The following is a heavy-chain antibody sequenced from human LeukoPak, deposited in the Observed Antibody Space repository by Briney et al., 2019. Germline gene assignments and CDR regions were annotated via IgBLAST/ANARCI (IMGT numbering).Heavy chain of an antibody. CDR3: ARSSLIAAAGYYYYYGMDV. D-gene: IGHD6-13*01. Sequence: GGSLRLSCAASGFIVSSNYMSWGRQAPGKGLEWVSVIYSGGSTYYADSVKGRFTISRDNSKNTLYLQMNSLRAEGTAVYYCARSSLIAAAGYYYYYGMDVWGQGTTVTVSS. J-gene: IGHJ6*02. CDR1: GFIVSSNY. CDR2: IYSGGST. V-gene: IGHV3-53*01.